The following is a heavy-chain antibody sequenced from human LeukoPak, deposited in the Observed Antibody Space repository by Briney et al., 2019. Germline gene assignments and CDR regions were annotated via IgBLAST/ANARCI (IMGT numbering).Heavy chain of an antibody. Sequence: PGGTLRLSCAASGFTFSSYSMNWVRQAPGKGLEWVSSIGSSAYIHYADSVKGRFTISRDNAKNSLYLQMNSLRAEDTAVYYCARLYASSWYYFDYWDQGTLVTVSS. J-gene: IGHJ4*02. CDR2: IGSSAYI. V-gene: IGHV3-21*01. CDR3: ARLYASSWYYFDY. CDR1: GFTFSSYS. D-gene: IGHD6-13*01.